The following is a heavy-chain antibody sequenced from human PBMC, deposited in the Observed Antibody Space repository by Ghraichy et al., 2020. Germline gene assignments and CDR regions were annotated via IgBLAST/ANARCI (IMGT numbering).Heavy chain of an antibody. Sequence: GGSLRLSCTASGFTFGDYAMSWFRQAPGKGLEWVGFIRSKAYGGTTEYAASVKGRFTISRDDSKSIAYLQMNSLKTEDTAVYYCTRSAYCGGDCYPDGVNAFDIWGQGTMVTVSS. CDR3: TRSAYCGGDCYPDGVNAFDI. CDR1: GFTFGDYA. J-gene: IGHJ3*02. CDR2: IRSKAYGGTT. V-gene: IGHV3-49*03. D-gene: IGHD2-21*02.